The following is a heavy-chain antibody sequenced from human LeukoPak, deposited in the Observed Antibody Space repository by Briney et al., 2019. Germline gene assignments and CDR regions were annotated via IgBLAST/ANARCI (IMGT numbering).Heavy chain of an antibody. CDR1: GFTFRSFS. V-gene: IGHV3-23*01. Sequence: PGGSLRLSCAASGFTFRSFSMNWVRQAPGKGLEWVSAISGSGGSTYYADSVKGRFTISRDNSKNTLYLQMNSLRAEDTAVYYCAKRKIDRTYGSGSPTTYYFDYWGQGTLVTVSS. CDR2: ISGSGGST. CDR3: AKRKIDRTYGSGSPTTYYFDY. J-gene: IGHJ4*02. D-gene: IGHD3-10*01.